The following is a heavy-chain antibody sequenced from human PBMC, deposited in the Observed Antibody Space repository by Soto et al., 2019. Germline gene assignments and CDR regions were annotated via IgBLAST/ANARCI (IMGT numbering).Heavy chain of an antibody. J-gene: IGHJ5*02. D-gene: IGHD4-4*01. Sequence: SETLSLTCTVSGGSISSGGYYWSWIRQHPGKGLEWIGYIYYSGSTYYNPSLKSRVTISVDTSKNQFSLKLSSVTAADTAVYYFAREWGPATVTTEGGGFDPWGQGTLVTVSS. V-gene: IGHV4-31*03. CDR2: IYYSGST. CDR3: AREWGPATVTTEGGGFDP. CDR1: GGSISSGGYY.